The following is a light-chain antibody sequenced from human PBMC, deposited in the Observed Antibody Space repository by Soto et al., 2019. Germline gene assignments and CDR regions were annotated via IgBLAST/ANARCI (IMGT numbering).Light chain of an antibody. V-gene: IGKV1-6*01. CDR1: QDIRND. Sequence: AIQMTQSPSSLSASVGDRVTITCRASQDIRNDLGWYQQKPGRAPKLLIYAASTLQTGVSSRFSGGGSGTDFTLTISSLQPEDFATYYCLQDYNYPRTFCQGTKVDVK. CDR3: LQDYNYPRT. CDR2: AAS. J-gene: IGKJ1*01.